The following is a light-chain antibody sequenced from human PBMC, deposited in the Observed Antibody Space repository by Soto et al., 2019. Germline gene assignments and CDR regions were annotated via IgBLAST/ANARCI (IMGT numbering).Light chain of an antibody. CDR3: SSYTSSSTEV. V-gene: IGLV2-14*03. CDR2: DVS. J-gene: IGLJ1*01. CDR1: SSDVGAYIY. Sequence: QSVLTQPASVSGSPGQSIAISCTGTSSDVGAYIYVSWYQHHPGKAPKLIPYDVSARPSGVSDRFSGSKSGNAASLTISGLQPEDEADYYCSSYTSSSTEVFGTGTKVTVL.